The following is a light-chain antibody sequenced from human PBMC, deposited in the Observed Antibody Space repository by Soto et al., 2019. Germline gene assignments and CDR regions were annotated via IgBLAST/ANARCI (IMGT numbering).Light chain of an antibody. J-gene: IGKJ1*01. CDR1: QSLLNSNGFNY. CDR2: LAS. Sequence: DIVLTQSPLSLPVTPGEPASISCRSSQSLLNSNGFNYLDWYLQKPGQSPQLLIFLASNRASGVPDRFSGSGSGPDFTLKISRVEAEDVGVYYCMQAQQTRTFGQGTKMEI. CDR3: MQAQQTRT. V-gene: IGKV2-28*01.